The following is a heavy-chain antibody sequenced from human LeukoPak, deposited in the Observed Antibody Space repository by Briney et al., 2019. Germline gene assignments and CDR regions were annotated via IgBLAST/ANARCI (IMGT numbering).Heavy chain of an antibody. J-gene: IGHJ4*02. CDR1: GGSISSYY. CDR3: ARRSVGARPYYFDY. V-gene: IGHV4-59*08. D-gene: IGHD1-26*01. CDR2: IYYSGST. Sequence: SETLSLTCTVSGGSISSYYWSWIRQPPGKGLEWLGYIYYSGSTNYNPSLKSRVTISVDTSKNQFSLKLSSVTAADTAVYYCARRSVGARPYYFDYWGQGTLVTVSS.